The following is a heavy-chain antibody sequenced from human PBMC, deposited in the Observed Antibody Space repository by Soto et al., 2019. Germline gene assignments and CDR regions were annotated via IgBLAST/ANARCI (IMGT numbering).Heavy chain of an antibody. V-gene: IGHV4-30-4*01. D-gene: IGHD2-15*01. Sequence: SETLSLTCSVSGGPMTSGAYYWSWIRQPPGEGLEWRGYIYYSGGTSSSPSLESRLTLSVDTSRNQFSLKLRSVTAAATAVYYFARGLRAHGGNPYFDSWGQGPLVTVSS. CDR2: IYYSGGT. CDR1: GGPMTSGAYY. CDR3: ARGLRAHGGNPYFDS. J-gene: IGHJ4*02.